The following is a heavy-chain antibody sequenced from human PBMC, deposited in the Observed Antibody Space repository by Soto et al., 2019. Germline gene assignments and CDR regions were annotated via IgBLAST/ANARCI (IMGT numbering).Heavy chain of an antibody. CDR3: ARVWDDTYDSRGFFEN. V-gene: IGHV1-18*01. Sequence: QVQLVQSGAEVKQPGASVKVSCKTSGYTFTSFGISWVRQAPGQGLEWMGWISGYNGNTKYAQKVHDRVTMTTDTSTTTAYMELRSLRSDDTAVYYCARVWDDTYDSRGFFENWGQGTLVTVSS. CDR1: GYTFTSFG. J-gene: IGHJ4*02. D-gene: IGHD3-22*01. CDR2: ISGYNGNT.